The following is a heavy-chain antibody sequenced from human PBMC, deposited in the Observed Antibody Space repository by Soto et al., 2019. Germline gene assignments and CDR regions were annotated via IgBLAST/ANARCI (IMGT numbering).Heavy chain of an antibody. D-gene: IGHD1-26*01. CDR2: ISYDGSNK. J-gene: IGHJ4*01. Sequence: QVQLVESGGGVVQPGRSLRLSCAASGFTFSSYAMHWVRQAPGKGLEWVAVISYDGSNKYYADSVKGRFTISRDNSKNTLYLQMNSLRAEDTAVYYCARHLRSGRRGGYWGHGTLVTVSS. CDR3: ARHLRSGRRGGY. V-gene: IGHV3-30-3*01. CDR1: GFTFSSYA.